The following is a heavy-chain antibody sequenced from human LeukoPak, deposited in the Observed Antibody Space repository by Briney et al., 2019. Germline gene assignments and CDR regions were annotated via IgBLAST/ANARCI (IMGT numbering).Heavy chain of an antibody. CDR3: ARARYCSGNTCSSPYYFDY. CDR2: IYYSGST. J-gene: IGHJ4*02. V-gene: IGHV4-59*01. CDR1: GGSISSYY. Sequence: SETLSLTCTVSGGSISSYYWSWIRQPPGKGLEWIGYIYYSGSTNYNPSLKSRVTISVDTSKDQFSLNLSSVTAADTAVYYCARARYCSGNTCSSPYYFDYWGQGTLVTVSS. D-gene: IGHD2-15*01.